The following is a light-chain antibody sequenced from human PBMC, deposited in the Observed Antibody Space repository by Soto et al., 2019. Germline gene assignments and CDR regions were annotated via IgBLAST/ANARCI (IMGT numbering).Light chain of an antibody. CDR2: DAS. J-gene: IGKJ5*01. CDR3: QQYDYLIT. CDR1: QSVGSF. Sequence: EIVMTQSPATLSVSPGERATLSCRASQSVGSFLAWHQQKPGQAPRLLIYDASKRATGIPARFSGSGSGTDFTLTISSLEPEDFAVYFCQQYDYLITFGQGTRLEIK. V-gene: IGKV3-11*01.